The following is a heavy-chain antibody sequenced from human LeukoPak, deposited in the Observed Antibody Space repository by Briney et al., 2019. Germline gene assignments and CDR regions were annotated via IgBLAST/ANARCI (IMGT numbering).Heavy chain of an antibody. D-gene: IGHD3-22*01. CDR1: GFTFSSYW. V-gene: IGHV3-7*01. CDR3: ARVQWFSRFWDYYYYYYMDV. Sequence: PGGSLRLSCVVSGFTFSSYWMSWVRQAPGKGLEWVANIKQDGSEKYYVDSVKGRFTISRDNAKNSLYLQMNSLRAEDTAVYYCARVQWFSRFWDYYYYYYMDVWGKGTTVTISS. CDR2: IKQDGSEK. J-gene: IGHJ6*03.